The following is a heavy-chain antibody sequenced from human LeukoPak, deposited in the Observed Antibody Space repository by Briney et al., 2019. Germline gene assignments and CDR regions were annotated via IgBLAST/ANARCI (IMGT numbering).Heavy chain of an antibody. Sequence: PSETLSLTCTVSGGFISSGGYYWSWIRQHPGKGLEWIGYIYYSGSTYYNPSLKSRVTISVDTSKNQFSLKLSSVTAADTAVYYCVGQLDDAVDIWGQGTMVTVSS. CDR2: IYYSGST. J-gene: IGHJ3*02. CDR3: VGQLDDAVDI. CDR1: GGFISSGGYY. V-gene: IGHV4-31*03. D-gene: IGHD1-1*01.